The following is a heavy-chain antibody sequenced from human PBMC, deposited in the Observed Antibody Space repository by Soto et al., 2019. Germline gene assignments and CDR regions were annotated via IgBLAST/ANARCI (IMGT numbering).Heavy chain of an antibody. Sequence: EVQLVESGGGLVQPGGSLRLSCAASGFTFSSYSMNWVRQAPGKGLEWVSYISSSSSTIYYADSVKGRFTISRDNAKTSLYLQMNSLRAEDTAVYYCARVTHYYGSGSYYYDYWGQGTLVTVSS. CDR2: ISSSSSTI. CDR3: ARVTHYYGSGSYYYDY. V-gene: IGHV3-48*01. J-gene: IGHJ4*02. CDR1: GFTFSSYS. D-gene: IGHD3-10*01.